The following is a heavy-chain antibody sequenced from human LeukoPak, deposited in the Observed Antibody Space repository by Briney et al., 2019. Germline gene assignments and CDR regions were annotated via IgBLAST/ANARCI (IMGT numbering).Heavy chain of an antibody. Sequence: GGSLRLSCAASGFTFATYAMSWVRQAPGKGLEWVSTVNGGGTVTYYADSVKGRFTISRDNSKNTLYLQMNSLRAEDTAVYYCAKADSYYDLLTCFDFWAREPWSPSPQ. CDR1: GFTFATYA. V-gene: IGHV3-23*01. D-gene: IGHD3-9*01. CDR3: AKADSYYDLLTCFDF. CDR2: VNGGGTVT. J-gene: IGHJ4*02.